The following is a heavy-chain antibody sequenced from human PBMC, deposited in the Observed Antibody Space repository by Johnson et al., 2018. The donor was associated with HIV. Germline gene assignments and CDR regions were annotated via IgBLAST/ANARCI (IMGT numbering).Heavy chain of an antibody. V-gene: IGHV3-7*02. J-gene: IGHJ3*02. CDR2: IKQEGRET. Sequence: VQLVESGGGVVQPGRSLRLSCAASGFTFSSYAVHWVRQAPGKGLEWVANIKQEGRETHYIDSVKGRFTISRDNAKNSLYLQMNSLRAEDTAVYYCASADTFDIWGQGTMVTVSS. CDR3: ASADTFDI. CDR1: GFTFSSYA. D-gene: IGHD6-25*01.